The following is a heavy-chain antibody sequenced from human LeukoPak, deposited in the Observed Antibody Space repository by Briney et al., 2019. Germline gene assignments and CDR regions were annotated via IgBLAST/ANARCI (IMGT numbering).Heavy chain of an antibody. V-gene: IGHV3-23*01. J-gene: IGHJ4*02. Sequence: PGGSLRLSCAASGFTVSSNYMSWVRQAPGKGLEWVSAISGSGGSTYYADSVKGRFTISRDNSKNTLYLQMNSLRAEDTAVYYCAKMSLQLWLIGYWGQGTLVTVSS. CDR3: AKMSLQLWLIGY. CDR2: ISGSGGST. CDR1: GFTVSSNY. D-gene: IGHD5-18*01.